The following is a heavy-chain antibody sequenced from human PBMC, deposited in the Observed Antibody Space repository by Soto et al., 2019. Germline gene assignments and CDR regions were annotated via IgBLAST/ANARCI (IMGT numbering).Heavy chain of an antibody. J-gene: IGHJ4*02. CDR1: GVTCINYA. CDR3: TSWMFHHFDY. V-gene: IGHV3-23*01. CDR2: INNRGSPT. D-gene: IGHD2-2*03. Sequence: GGSLRLSCVGSGVTCINYAMNWVRLAPGKGLEWVSTINNRGSPTHYADSVEGRFTISRDNSRNTVYLQMNSLRAEDTAIYYCTSWMFHHFDYWGQGTPVTVSS.